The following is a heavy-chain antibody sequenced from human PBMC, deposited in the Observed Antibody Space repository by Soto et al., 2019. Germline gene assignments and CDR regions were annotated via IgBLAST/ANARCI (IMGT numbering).Heavy chain of an antibody. CDR1: GVSISSYY. Sequence: SETLSLTCTVSGVSISSYYWSWIRHPPGKGLEWIGYIYYSGSTNYNPSLKSRVTISVDTSKNQFSLKLSSVTAADTAVYYCARVSSRAITMIVVEYYFDYWGQGTLVNVSA. CDR2: IYYSGST. CDR3: ARVSSRAITMIVVEYYFDY. V-gene: IGHV4-59*01. D-gene: IGHD3-22*01. J-gene: IGHJ4*02.